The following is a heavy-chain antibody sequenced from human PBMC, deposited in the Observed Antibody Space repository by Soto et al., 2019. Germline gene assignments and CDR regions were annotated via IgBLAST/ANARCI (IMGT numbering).Heavy chain of an antibody. CDR2: IYYSGST. J-gene: IGHJ4*02. CDR3: ASPGSTSY. CDR1: GGSISSSSYY. D-gene: IGHD2-2*01. V-gene: IGHV4-39*01. Sequence: SETLSLTCTVSGGSISSSSYYWGWIRQPPGKGLEWIGSIYYSGSTYYNPSLKSRVTLSVDTSKNQFSRKLSSVTAADTAVYYCASPGSTSYWGQGTLVTVSS.